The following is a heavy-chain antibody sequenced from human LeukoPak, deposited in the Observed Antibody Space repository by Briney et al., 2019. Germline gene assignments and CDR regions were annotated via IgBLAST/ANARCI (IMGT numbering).Heavy chain of an antibody. CDR3: ARGAPRYNWNRYFDY. D-gene: IGHD1-1*01. Sequence: PSETLSLTCAVYGGSFSGYYWSWIRQPPGKGLEWIGEINHSGSTNYNPSLKSRVTISVDTSKNQFSLKLSSVTAADTAVYYCARGAPRYNWNRYFDYWGQGTLSPSPQ. J-gene: IGHJ4*02. V-gene: IGHV4-34*01. CDR2: INHSGST. CDR1: GGSFSGYY.